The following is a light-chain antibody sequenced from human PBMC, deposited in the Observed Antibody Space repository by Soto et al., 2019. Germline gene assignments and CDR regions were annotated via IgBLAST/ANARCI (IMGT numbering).Light chain of an antibody. CDR3: QQGYSTPLT. CDR1: QSISSY. CDR2: AAS. V-gene: IGKV1-39*01. J-gene: IGKJ4*01. Sequence: DIQMTQSPSSLSASVGDRVTITCRASQSISSYLNWYQQKPGEAPKLLIYAASSLQSGVPSRFSGSGSGTDFTLTISSLQPEDFATYYCQQGYSTPLTFGGGTKVDIK.